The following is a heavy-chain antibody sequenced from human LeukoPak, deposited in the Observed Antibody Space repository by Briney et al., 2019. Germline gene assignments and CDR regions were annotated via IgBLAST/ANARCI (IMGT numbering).Heavy chain of an antibody. CDR1: GGTFSFYS. V-gene: IGHV1-69*05. CDR2: IIPKFGST. D-gene: IGHD4-11*01. Sequence: ASVKVSCKASGGTFSFYSLNWVRQAPGQGLEWMGGIIPKFGSTNYAQKFHDRLSITTDESTTTAYMELSSLRSEDTAVYYCARGPEWSLTTRAYNWFDPWGQGTLVIVS. J-gene: IGHJ5*02. CDR3: ARGPEWSLTTRAYNWFDP.